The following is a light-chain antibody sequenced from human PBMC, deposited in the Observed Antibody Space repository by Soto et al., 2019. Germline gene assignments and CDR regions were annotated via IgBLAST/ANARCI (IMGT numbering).Light chain of an antibody. J-gene: IGKJ1*01. CDR2: AAS. CDR1: RSISSW. Sequence: DIQMTQSPSTLSASVGDRVTITCRASRSISSWLAWYQQKPGKAPKRLIYAASSLQSGVPSRFSGSGSGTEFTLTISSLQPEDFATYYCLQHNSYPLTFGQGTKVDIK. V-gene: IGKV1-5*01. CDR3: LQHNSYPLT.